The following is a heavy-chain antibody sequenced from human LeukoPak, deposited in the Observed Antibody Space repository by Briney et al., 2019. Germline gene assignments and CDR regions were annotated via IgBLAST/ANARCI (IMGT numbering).Heavy chain of an antibody. D-gene: IGHD2-21*01. V-gene: IGHV4-4*09. CDR1: GGSISSYY. CDR2: IYTSGST. CDR3: ATCPSHAYSSSYRAV. J-gene: IGHJ6*03. Sequence: PSETLSLTCTVSGGSISSYYWSWIRQPPGKGLEWIGYIYTSGSTNYNPSLKSRVTISVDTSKNQFSLKLSSVTAADTAVYYCATCPSHAYSSSYRAVWAKGPRSPSP.